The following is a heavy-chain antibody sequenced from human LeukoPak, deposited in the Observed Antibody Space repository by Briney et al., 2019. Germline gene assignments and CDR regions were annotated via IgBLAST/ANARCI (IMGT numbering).Heavy chain of an antibody. Sequence: PGGSLRLSCAASGFTFSTSWMHWVRQAPGKGLVWVSRINSDGSRINYADSVKGRLTISRDNAKNTLYLQMNSLRADDTAVYYCARALGSYFDYWGQGTLVTVSS. V-gene: IGHV3-74*01. D-gene: IGHD1-26*01. CDR1: GFTFSTSW. CDR3: ARALGSYFDY. CDR2: INSDGSRI. J-gene: IGHJ4*02.